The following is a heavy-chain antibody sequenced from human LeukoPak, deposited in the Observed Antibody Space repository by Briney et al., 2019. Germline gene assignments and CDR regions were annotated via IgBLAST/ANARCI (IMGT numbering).Heavy chain of an antibody. Sequence: GASVKVSCKASGYTFTSYGISWVRQAPGQGLEWMGWISAYNGNTNYAQKLQDRVTMTTDTSTSTAYMELRSLRSDDTAVYYCARAPLNYYGSGSSDYWGQGTLVTVSS. D-gene: IGHD3-10*01. V-gene: IGHV1-18*01. CDR2: ISAYNGNT. CDR1: GYTFTSYG. J-gene: IGHJ4*02. CDR3: ARAPLNYYGSGSSDY.